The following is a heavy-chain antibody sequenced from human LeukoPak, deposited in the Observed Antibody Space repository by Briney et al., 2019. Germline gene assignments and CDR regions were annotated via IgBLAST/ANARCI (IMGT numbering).Heavy chain of an antibody. D-gene: IGHD6-6*01. Sequence: SETLSLTCTVSGGPISGYYWTWIRQPPGKGLEWIGYIYYSGSTNYNPSLKSRVTMSVDTSKNQFSLKLSSVTAADTAVYYCARHDPRGKAARLGYFDYWGQGTLVIVSS. CDR2: IYYSGST. CDR3: ARHDPRGKAARLGYFDY. CDR1: GGPISGYY. V-gene: IGHV4-59*08. J-gene: IGHJ4*02.